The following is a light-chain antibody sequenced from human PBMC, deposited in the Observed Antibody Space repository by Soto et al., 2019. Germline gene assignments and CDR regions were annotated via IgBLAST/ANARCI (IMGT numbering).Light chain of an antibody. CDR2: NNN. CDR3: AAWDDSLNGLV. Sequence: QSVLTQPPSASGTPGQRVTISCSGSRSNIGSNLVNWYQQLPGTAPKLLMYNNNQRPSGVPDRFSVSKSGTSASLAISGLQSEDEADYHCAAWDDSLNGLVFGGGTKVIVL. CDR1: RSNIGSNL. J-gene: IGLJ3*02. V-gene: IGLV1-44*01.